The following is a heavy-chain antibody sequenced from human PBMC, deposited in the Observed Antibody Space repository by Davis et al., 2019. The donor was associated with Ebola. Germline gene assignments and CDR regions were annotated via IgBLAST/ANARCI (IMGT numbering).Heavy chain of an antibody. D-gene: IGHD4/OR15-4a*01. Sequence: GESLKISCAASGFTFSSYVMHWVRQAPGKGLEWVAVISYDGSNKYYADSVKGRFTISRDNSKNTLYLQMNSLRAEDTAVYYCAREGQTILGIYFDYWGQGTLVTVSS. V-gene: IGHV3-30-3*01. CDR2: ISYDGSNK. CDR1: GFTFSSYV. J-gene: IGHJ4*02. CDR3: AREGQTILGIYFDY.